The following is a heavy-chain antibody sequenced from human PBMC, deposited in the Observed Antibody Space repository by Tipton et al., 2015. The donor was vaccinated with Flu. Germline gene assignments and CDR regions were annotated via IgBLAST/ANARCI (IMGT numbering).Heavy chain of an antibody. CDR3: ARDTVSSPRYFHH. Sequence: TLSLTCTVSGGSISSYHWNWIRQPPGKGLEWIGNIYYTGPTNYSPSLKSRVTLSLDSSKNQFSLKLTSVTAADTAIYYCARDTVSSPRYFHHWGQGALVTVSS. CDR1: GGSISSYH. CDR2: IYYTGPT. V-gene: IGHV4-59*01. D-gene: IGHD6-13*01. J-gene: IGHJ1*01.